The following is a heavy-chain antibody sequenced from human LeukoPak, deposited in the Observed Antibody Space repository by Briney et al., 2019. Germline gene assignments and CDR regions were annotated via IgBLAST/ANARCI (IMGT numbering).Heavy chain of an antibody. CDR1: GGSFSGYY. J-gene: IGHJ6*02. CDR2: INHSGST. Sequence: SETLSLTCAVYGGSFSGYYWSWIRQPPGKGLEWIGEINHSGSTNYNPSLKSRVTISVDTSKNQFSLKLSSVTAADTAVYYCARADCSNYVCYYYGMDVWGQGTTVTVSS. D-gene: IGHD4-11*01. CDR3: ARADCSNYVCYYYGMDV. V-gene: IGHV4-34*01.